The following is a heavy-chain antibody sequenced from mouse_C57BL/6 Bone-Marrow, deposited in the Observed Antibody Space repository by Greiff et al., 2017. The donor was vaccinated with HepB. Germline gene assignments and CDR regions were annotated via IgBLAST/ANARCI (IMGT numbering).Heavy chain of an antibody. CDR2: ISSGSSTI. J-gene: IGHJ1*03. CDR3: ARDGYYGYFDV. D-gene: IGHD2-3*01. V-gene: IGHV5-17*01. CDR1: GFTFSDYG. Sequence: EVHLVESGGGLVKPGGSLKLSCAASGFTFSDYGMHWVRQAPEKGLEWVAYISSGSSTIYYADTVKGRFTISSDNAKNTLFLQMTSLRSEDTAMYYCARDGYYGYFDVWGTGTTVTVSS.